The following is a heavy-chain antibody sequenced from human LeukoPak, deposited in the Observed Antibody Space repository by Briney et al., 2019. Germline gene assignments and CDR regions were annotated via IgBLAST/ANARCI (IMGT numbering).Heavy chain of an antibody. CDR2: ISSGSSTI. J-gene: IGHJ4*02. Sequence: PGGSLRLSCAASGFTSSTYWMSWVRQAPGKGLEWVSYISSGSSTIYYADSVKGRFTISRDNAKNSLYLQMNSLRDEDTAVFYCATVRSGSIDNWGQGTLVTVSS. V-gene: IGHV3-48*02. CDR1: GFTSSTYW. CDR3: ATVRSGSIDN. D-gene: IGHD1-14*01.